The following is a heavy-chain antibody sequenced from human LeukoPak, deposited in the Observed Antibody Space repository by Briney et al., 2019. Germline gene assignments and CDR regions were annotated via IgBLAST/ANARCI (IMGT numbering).Heavy chain of an antibody. CDR2: ISSSSSTI. CDR3: ARQYYGSGSYYNPLDY. V-gene: IGHV3-48*01. J-gene: IGHJ4*02. CDR1: GFTFSSYS. Sequence: GGSLRLSCAASGFTFSSYSMNWVRQAPGKGLEWVSYISSSSSTIYYADSVKGRFTISRDNAKNSLYLQMNSLRAEDTAVYYCARQYYGSGSYYNPLDYWGQGTLVTVSS. D-gene: IGHD3-10*01.